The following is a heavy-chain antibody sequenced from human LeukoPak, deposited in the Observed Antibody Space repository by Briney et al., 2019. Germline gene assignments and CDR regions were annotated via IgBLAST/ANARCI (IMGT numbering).Heavy chain of an antibody. CDR1: GFPFSSYW. J-gene: IGHJ4*02. CDR2: ITLDGSDS. Sequence: GGSLRLSCAASGFPFSSYWMAWVRQAQGKGLEWVATITLDGSDSYYVDSVKGRFTVSRDNAKNSLYLQMNSLRVEDTAVFYCTTENWYVFENWGQGSLVTVSS. CDR3: TTENWYVFEN. D-gene: IGHD1-1*01. V-gene: IGHV3-7*04.